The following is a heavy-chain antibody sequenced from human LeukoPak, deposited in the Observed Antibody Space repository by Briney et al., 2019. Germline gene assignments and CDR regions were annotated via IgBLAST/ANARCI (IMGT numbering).Heavy chain of an antibody. CDR1: GFTLSNYA. CDR2: NSGSGGKT. D-gene: IGHD4-17*01. J-gene: IGHJ3*02. V-gene: IGHV3-23*01. CDR3: SRGTTVTRLYGKGAFDI. Sequence: PGGSLRLSCAASGFTLSNYAMSWVRQAPGKGLEWVSANSGSGGKTDYSDSVKGRFTISRDNSKNTLYLEMDSLRAEDTAVYYCSRGTTVTRLYGKGAFDIWGQGTMVTVSS.